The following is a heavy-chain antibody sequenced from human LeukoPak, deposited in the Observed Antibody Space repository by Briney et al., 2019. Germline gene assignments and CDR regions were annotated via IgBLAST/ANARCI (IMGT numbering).Heavy chain of an antibody. CDR3: ARVAAIGIDY. CDR1: GGTFSSYD. J-gene: IGHJ4*02. V-gene: IGHV1-18*01. D-gene: IGHD6-13*01. Sequence: ASVKVSCKASGGTFSSYDISWVRQAPGQGLEWMGRIRGYNGNTNYAQKLQGRVTMTTDTSTSTAYMELGSLRSDDTAVYYCARVAAIGIDYWGQGTLVTVSS. CDR2: IRGYNGNT.